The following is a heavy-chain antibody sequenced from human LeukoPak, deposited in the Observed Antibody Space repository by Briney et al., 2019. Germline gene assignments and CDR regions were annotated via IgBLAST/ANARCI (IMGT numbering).Heavy chain of an antibody. CDR1: GGTFSSYA. CDR3: ARGGNSGTIDY. CDR2: IIPIFGTA. V-gene: IGHV1-69*05. Sequence: SVEVSXKASGGTFSSYAISWVRQAPGQGLEWMGRIIPIFGTANYAQKFQGRVTITTDESTSTAYMELSSLRSEDTAVYYCARGGNSGTIDYWGQGTLVTVSS. J-gene: IGHJ4*02. D-gene: IGHD4-23*01.